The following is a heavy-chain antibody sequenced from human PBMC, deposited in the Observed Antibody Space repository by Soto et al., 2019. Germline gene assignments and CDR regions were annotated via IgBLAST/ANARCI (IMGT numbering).Heavy chain of an antibody. Sequence: PSETLSLTCAVYGGSFSGYYWSWIRQPPGKGLEWIGEINHSGSTNYNPSLKSRVTISVDTSKNQFSLKLSSVTAADTAVYYCARHYEGIYDSMARWFDPWGQGTPVTVSS. CDR3: ARHYEGIYDSMARWFDP. D-gene: IGHD3-3*01. CDR2: INHSGST. CDR1: GGSFSGYY. V-gene: IGHV4-34*01. J-gene: IGHJ5*02.